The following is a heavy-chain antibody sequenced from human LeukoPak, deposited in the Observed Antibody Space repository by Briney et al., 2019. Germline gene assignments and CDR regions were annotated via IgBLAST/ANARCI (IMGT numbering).Heavy chain of an antibody. Sequence: ASVKVSCKASGYTFTSYGISWMRQAPGQGLEWMGWISAYNGNTNYAQKLQGRVTMTTDTSTSTAYMELRSLRSEDTAVYYCVRDGSYYDSSGYYYLYWGQGTLVTVSS. CDR1: GYTFTSYG. V-gene: IGHV1-18*01. CDR2: ISAYNGNT. D-gene: IGHD3-22*01. J-gene: IGHJ4*02. CDR3: VRDGSYYDSSGYYYLY.